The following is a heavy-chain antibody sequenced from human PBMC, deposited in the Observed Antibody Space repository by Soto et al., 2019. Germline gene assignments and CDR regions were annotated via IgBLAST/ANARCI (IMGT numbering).Heavy chain of an antibody. CDR2: IRSSGDNT. Sequence: EVPLLESGGGLVQPGGSLRLSCEASGFTFSIYAMNWVRQAPGKGLEWISSIRSSGDNTNYADSVKGRFTISRDNSKNTLYLQMNSLRAEDTAVYYCARDFPYTSNLSRTLDYWGQGTLVTVSS. CDR3: ARDFPYTSNLSRTLDY. CDR1: GFTFSIYA. V-gene: IGHV3-23*01. D-gene: IGHD2-2*01. J-gene: IGHJ4*02.